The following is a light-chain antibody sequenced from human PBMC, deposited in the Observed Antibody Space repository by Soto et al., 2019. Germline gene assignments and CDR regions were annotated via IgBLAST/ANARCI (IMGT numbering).Light chain of an antibody. CDR3: QQYNSYFQT. CDR2: AAS. J-gene: IGKJ1*01. CDR1: QSTSRY. V-gene: IGKV1-39*01. Sequence: DIQMTQSPSSLSASVGYIITITFRASQSTSRYLNLYQHKPGKAPKLLINAASSLERGVPSRFSGGGSGTDFTLNISSLQPDDFATYYCQQYNSYFQTFGQGTKVDIK.